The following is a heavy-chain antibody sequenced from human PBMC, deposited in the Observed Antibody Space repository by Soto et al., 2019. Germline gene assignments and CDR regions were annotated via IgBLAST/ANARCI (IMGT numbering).Heavy chain of an antibody. CDR3: ARDDDPTVNNCFDP. D-gene: IGHD4-4*01. CDR2: ISHDGNNE. CDR1: GFIFRTYA. Sequence: ESGGDVVQPGRSLGLSCSASGFIFRTYAMHWVRQAPGKGLEWVAAISHDGNNEYYVDSVKGRFTVSRDNSKNTMYLHMTNLRVEDTAVYYCARDDDPTVNNCFDPWGQGTLVTVSS. V-gene: IGHV3-30*04. J-gene: IGHJ5*02.